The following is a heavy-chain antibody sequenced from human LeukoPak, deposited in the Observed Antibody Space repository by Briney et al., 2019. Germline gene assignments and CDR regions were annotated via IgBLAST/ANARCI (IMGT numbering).Heavy chain of an antibody. Sequence: GGSLRLSCAASGFTFSSYWMSWVRQAPGKGLEWVANIKQDGSENYYVDSVKGRFTISRDNAKNSLYLQMHSLRAEDTAIYYCVKPYYYSSGSFNWGQGTLLTVSS. CDR2: IKQDGSEN. V-gene: IGHV3-7*01. CDR3: VKPYYYSSGSFN. CDR1: GFTFSSYW. J-gene: IGHJ4*02. D-gene: IGHD3-10*01.